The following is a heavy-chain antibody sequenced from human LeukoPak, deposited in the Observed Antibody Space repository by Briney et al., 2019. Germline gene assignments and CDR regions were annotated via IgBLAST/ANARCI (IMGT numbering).Heavy chain of an antibody. Sequence: GGSLRLTCAASGFTFSSYAMSWVRQAPGKGLEWVSLISGSGGSTYYADSVKGRFTISRDNAKNSLYLQMNSLRVEDTAFYYCAKDNRRHYTSGPNPDSLHWGQGALVTVSS. V-gene: IGHV3-23*01. CDR1: GFTFSSYA. J-gene: IGHJ4*02. CDR3: AKDNRRHYTSGPNPDSLH. D-gene: IGHD6-19*01. CDR2: ISGSGGST.